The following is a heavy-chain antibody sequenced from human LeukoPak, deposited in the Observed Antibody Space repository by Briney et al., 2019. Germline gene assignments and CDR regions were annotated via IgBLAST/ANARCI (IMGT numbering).Heavy chain of an antibody. Sequence: SETLSLTCTVSGGSVSNYYWSWIRQPPGKGPEWIGYIYYNGSTNYSPSLKSRVTISVDTSKNQFSLKLSSVTAADTAVYYCARTLGSYYYYYGMDVWGQGTTVTVSS. D-gene: IGHD2-15*01. V-gene: IGHV4-59*02. CDR2: IYYNGST. CDR1: GGSVSNYY. CDR3: ARTLGSYYYYYGMDV. J-gene: IGHJ6*02.